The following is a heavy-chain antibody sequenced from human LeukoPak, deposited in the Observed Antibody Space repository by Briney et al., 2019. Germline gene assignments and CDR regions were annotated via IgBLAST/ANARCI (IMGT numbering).Heavy chain of an antibody. V-gene: IGHV3-33*01. D-gene: IGHD3-22*01. CDR3: ARDSHKFDSSGYYPDAFDI. CDR2: IWYDGSNK. J-gene: IGHJ3*02. Sequence: GRSLRLSCAASGFTFSSYGMHWVRQAPGKGLEWVAVIWYDGSNKYYADSVKGRFTISRDNSKNTLYLQMNSLRAEDTAVYYCARDSHKFDSSGYYPDAFDIWGQGTMVTVSS. CDR1: GFTFSSYG.